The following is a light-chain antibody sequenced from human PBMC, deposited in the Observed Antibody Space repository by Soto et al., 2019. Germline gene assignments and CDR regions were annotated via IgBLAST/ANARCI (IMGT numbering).Light chain of an antibody. V-gene: IGKV3-11*01. CDR3: QQRTNWLWT. CDR1: QSVGSL. CDR2: DAS. J-gene: IGKJ1*01. Sequence: EIVLTQSPGTLSLSPGERAILSCRASQSVGSLLAWYQHNPGQSPRLLIFDASYRAAGIPAWFRGSGSGTDFTLTIDSLEPEDFAVYYCQQRTNWLWTFGPGTKVEIK.